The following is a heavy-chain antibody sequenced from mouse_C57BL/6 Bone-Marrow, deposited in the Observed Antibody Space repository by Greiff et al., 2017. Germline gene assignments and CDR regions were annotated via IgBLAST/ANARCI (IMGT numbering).Heavy chain of an antibody. J-gene: IGHJ1*03. Sequence: QVQLQQPGAELVRPGTSVKLSCKASGYTFTSYWMHWVKQRPGQGLEWIGVIDPSDSYTNYNQKFKGKATLTVDTSSSTAYMQLSSLTSEDSAVYYGASPGGNWYFDVWGTGTTVTVSS. CDR1: GYTFTSYW. CDR3: ASPGGNWYFDV. V-gene: IGHV1-59*01. CDR2: IDPSDSYT.